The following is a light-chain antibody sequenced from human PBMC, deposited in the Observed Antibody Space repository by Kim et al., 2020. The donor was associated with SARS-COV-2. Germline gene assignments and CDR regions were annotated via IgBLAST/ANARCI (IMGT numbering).Light chain of an antibody. CDR3: QSYDSSLAV. CDR2: GNR. Sequence: PGQGVTISCTGSSSNIGAGYDVPLYQQLPGTAPKPLHYGNRNRPSGVPDRFSGSKSGTSASLAITGLQAEDEADYYCQSYDSSLAVFGTGTKVTVL. CDR1: SSNIGAGYD. V-gene: IGLV1-40*01. J-gene: IGLJ1*01.